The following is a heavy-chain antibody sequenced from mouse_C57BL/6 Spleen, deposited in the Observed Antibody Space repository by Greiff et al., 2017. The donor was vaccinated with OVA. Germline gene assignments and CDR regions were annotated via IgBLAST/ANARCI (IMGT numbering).Heavy chain of an antibody. V-gene: IGHV1-50*01. J-gene: IGHJ2*01. D-gene: IGHD4-1*01. CDR2: IDPSDSYT. Sequence: QVQLQQSGAELVKPGASVKLSCKASGYTFTSYWMQWVKQRPGQGLEWIGEIDPSDSYTNYNQKFKGKATLTVDTSSSTAYMQLSSLTSEDSAVYYCAGGGGTDYFDYWGQGTTLTVSS. CDR1: GYTFTSYW. CDR3: AGGGGTDYFDY.